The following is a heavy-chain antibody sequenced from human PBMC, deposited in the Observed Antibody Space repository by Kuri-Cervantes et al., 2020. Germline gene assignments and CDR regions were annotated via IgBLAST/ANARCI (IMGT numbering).Heavy chain of an antibody. J-gene: IGHJ4*02. Sequence: GGSLRLSCAASGFTFSSYSMNWVRQAPGKGLEWVSYISSSSSTIYYADSVKGRFTISRDNAQNSLYLQMNSLRAEDTAVYYCARDYGSGSFYTFYIDYWGQGTLVTVSS. CDR3: ARDYGSGSFYTFYIDY. CDR2: ISSSSSTI. V-gene: IGHV3-48*01. D-gene: IGHD3-10*01. CDR1: GFTFSSYS.